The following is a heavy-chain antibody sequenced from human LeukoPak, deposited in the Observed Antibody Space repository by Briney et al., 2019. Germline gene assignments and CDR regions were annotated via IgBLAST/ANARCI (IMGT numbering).Heavy chain of an antibody. V-gene: IGHV3-20*04. Sequence: GGSLRLSCAASGFTFDDYGMSWVRQAPGKGREWGSGINWDGGSTGYADSVKGRFTISRDNAKNSLYLQMNSLRAEDTAVYYCARDRPPHYYYDSSGQDAFDIWGQGTMVTVSS. CDR3: ARDRPPHYYYDSSGQDAFDI. CDR1: GFTFDDYG. J-gene: IGHJ3*02. D-gene: IGHD3-22*01. CDR2: INWDGGST.